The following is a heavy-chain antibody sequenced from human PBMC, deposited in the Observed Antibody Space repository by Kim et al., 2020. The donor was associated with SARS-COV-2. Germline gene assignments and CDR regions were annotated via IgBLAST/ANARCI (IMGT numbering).Heavy chain of an antibody. J-gene: IGHJ6*02. D-gene: IGHD3-10*01. CDR2: IYPGDSDT. CDR1: GYSFTSYW. Sequence: GESLKISCKGSGYSFTSYWIGWVRQMPGKGLEWMGIIYPGDSDTRYSPSFQGQVTISADKSISTAYLQWSSLKASDTAMYYCARRIGSGSYGRKLSYGMDVWGQGTTVTVSS. V-gene: IGHV5-51*01. CDR3: ARRIGSGSYGRKLSYGMDV.